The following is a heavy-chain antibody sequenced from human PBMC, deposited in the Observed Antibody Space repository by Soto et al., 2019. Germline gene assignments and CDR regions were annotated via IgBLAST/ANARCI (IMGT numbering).Heavy chain of an antibody. CDR3: ATGLSPKSTIFGVAHYYYYYGMDV. D-gene: IGHD3-3*01. CDR1: GYTLTELS. Sequence: GASVKVSCKVSGYTLTELSMHWVRQAPGKGLEWMGGFDPEDGETIYAQKFQGRVTMTEDTSTDTAYMELSSLRSEDTAVCYCATGLSPKSTIFGVAHYYYYYGMDVWGQGTTVTVSS. V-gene: IGHV1-24*01. CDR2: FDPEDGET. J-gene: IGHJ6*02.